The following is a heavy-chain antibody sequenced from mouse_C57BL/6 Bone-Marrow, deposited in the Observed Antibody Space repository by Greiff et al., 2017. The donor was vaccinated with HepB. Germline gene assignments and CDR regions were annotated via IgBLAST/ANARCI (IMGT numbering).Heavy chain of an antibody. J-gene: IGHJ4*01. V-gene: IGHV1-72*01. Sequence: VQLQQPGAELVKPGASVKLSCKASGYTFTSYWMHWVKQSPGRGLEWIGRIDPNSGGTKYNEKFKSKATLTVDKPSSTAYMQLSSLTSEDSAVYYCARREEYYSNYAYAMDYWGQGTSVTVSS. D-gene: IGHD2-5*01. CDR3: ARREEYYSNYAYAMDY. CDR1: GYTFTSYW. CDR2: IDPNSGGT.